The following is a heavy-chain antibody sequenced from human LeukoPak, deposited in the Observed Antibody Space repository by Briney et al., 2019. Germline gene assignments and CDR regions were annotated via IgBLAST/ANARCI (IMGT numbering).Heavy chain of an antibody. D-gene: IGHD6-6*01. V-gene: IGHV4-59*01. J-gene: IGHJ4*02. CDR2: MHDSGTS. CDR3: AKDGMYSSSSSYYFDY. CDR1: GGSISSYY. Sequence: PSETLSLTCTVSGGSISSYYWSWIRQPPGKGLEWIGYMHDSGTSNYNPSLKSRVSIALDTSKNQFSLKLNSVTAADTAVYYCAKDGMYSSSSSYYFDYWGQGTLVTVSS.